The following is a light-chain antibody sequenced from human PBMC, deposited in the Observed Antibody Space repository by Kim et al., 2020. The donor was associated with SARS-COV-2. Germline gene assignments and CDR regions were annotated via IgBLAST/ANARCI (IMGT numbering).Light chain of an antibody. V-gene: IGLV6-57*03. J-gene: IGLJ2*01. CDR1: GGSIATSY. CDR3: QSYDSTTVV. Sequence: NFMLTQPHSVSESPGRTVTISCTRSGGSIATSYVQWYQQRPASAPTTAIYENNQRPSGVPDRFSDSIDSSSNSASLTISGLKTEDEADYYCQSYDSTTVVFGGGTQLTVL. CDR2: ENN.